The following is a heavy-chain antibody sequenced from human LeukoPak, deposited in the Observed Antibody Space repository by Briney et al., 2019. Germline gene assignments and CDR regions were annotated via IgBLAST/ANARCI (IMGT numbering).Heavy chain of an antibody. J-gene: IGHJ4*02. CDR2: ISGSGSRT. CDR3: ARRAGAYSHPYDY. D-gene: IGHD4/OR15-4a*01. CDR1: GFTFSSYG. Sequence: GWSLRLSCAASGFTFSSYGMSWVRQAPGKGLEWVSGISGSGSRTYYADSVKGRFTISRDNSKNTLYLQMNSLRAEDTAVYYCARRAGAYSHPYDYWGQGTLVTVSS. V-gene: IGHV3-23*01.